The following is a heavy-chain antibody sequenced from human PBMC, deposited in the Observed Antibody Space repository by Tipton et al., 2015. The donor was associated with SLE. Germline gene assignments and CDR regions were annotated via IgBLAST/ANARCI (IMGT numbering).Heavy chain of an antibody. J-gene: IGHJ4*02. V-gene: IGHV4-34*09. CDR1: GGSISSYY. Sequence: TLSLTCTVSGGSISSYYWSWIRQPPGKGLEWIGEINHSGSTNYNPSLKSRVTISVDTSKNQFSLKLSSVTAADTAVYYCARGGAGERFDYWGQGTLVTVSS. CDR3: ARGGAGERFDY. CDR2: INHSGST. D-gene: IGHD7-27*01.